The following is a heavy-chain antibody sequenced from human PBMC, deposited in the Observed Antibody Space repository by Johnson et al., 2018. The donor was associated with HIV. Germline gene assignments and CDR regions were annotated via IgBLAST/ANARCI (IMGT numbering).Heavy chain of an antibody. CDR2: ISSSGSTI. CDR3: AKLRSGSYAVDAFDI. Sequence: QVQLVESGGGLVKPGGSLRLSCAASGFTFSDYYMSWIRQAPGKGLEWVSYISSSGSTIYYADSVKGRFTISRDNSKNTLYLQMNSLRVEDTAVYYCAKLRSGSYAVDAFDIWGQGTMVTVSS. D-gene: IGHD1-26*01. V-gene: IGHV3-11*04. J-gene: IGHJ3*02. CDR1: GFTFSDYY.